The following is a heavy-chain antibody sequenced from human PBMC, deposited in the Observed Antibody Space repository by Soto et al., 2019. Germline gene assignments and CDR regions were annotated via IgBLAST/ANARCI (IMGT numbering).Heavy chain of an antibody. V-gene: IGHV3-23*01. CDR2: IDGSGGTT. D-gene: IGHD3-10*01. CDR3: AKNSGWFDS. Sequence: GSLRLSCAASVFTCSTNDMSWVRQAPGKGLKWVSTIDGSGGTTYYADSVKGRFTISRDNSKNALYLQMNSLRADDTAVYYCAKNSGWFDSWGQGTLVTVSS. CDR1: VFTCSTND. J-gene: IGHJ5*01.